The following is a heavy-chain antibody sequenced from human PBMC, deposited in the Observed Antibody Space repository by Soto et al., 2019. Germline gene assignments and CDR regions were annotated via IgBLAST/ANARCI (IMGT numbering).Heavy chain of an antibody. CDR2: TSDDESRR. D-gene: IGHD3-10*01. J-gene: IGHJ4*02. V-gene: IGHV3-30*04. Sequence: QVHLVETGGGVVQPGRSLRLSCAASGFTFSNYAMHWVRQAPGKWLEWMAITSDDESRRYYADSVRGRFTISRDNSKNTLYLEMNSLRDEDTALFYCARGSGSGSFLIDYWGQGILVTVSS. CDR1: GFTFSNYA. CDR3: ARGSGSGSFLIDY.